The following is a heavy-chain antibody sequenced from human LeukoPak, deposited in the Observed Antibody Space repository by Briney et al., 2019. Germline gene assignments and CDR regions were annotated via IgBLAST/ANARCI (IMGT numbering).Heavy chain of an antibody. J-gene: IGHJ4*02. V-gene: IGHV3-74*01. CDR2: INSDGSST. CDR1: GFTFSSYW. CDR3: ARDLQNIQYSSGWDLDY. Sequence: PAGGSLRLSCAASGFTFSSYWMHWVRQAPGKGLVWVSRINSDGSSTSYADSVKGRFTISRDSAKNTLYLQMNSLRAEDTAVYYCARDLQNIQYSSGWDLDYWGQGTLVTVSS. D-gene: IGHD6-19*01.